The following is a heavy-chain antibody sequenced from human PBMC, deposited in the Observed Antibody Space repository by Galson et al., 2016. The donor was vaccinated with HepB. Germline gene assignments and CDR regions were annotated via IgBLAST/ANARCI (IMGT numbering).Heavy chain of an antibody. J-gene: IGHJ4*02. CDR1: GFTFSHYA. Sequence: SLRLSCAASGFTFSHYAMSWVRQAPGKGLEWVSSISGRGGSTYYADSVKGRFTISRDNSKNTLYLQMNSLRADDTAVYFCANRPAIAVPGTMWGQGTLVTVSS. CDR3: ANRPAIAVPGTM. V-gene: IGHV3-23*01. CDR2: ISGRGGST. D-gene: IGHD6-19*01.